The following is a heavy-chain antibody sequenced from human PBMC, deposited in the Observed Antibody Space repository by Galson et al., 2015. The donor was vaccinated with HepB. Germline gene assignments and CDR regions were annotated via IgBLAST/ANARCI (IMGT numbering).Heavy chain of an antibody. J-gene: IGHJ6*02. Sequence: SVKVSCKASGGTFSSYAISWVRQAPGQGLEWMGGIIPVFGIVDYAQKFQGRVTITADKSTSTAYMELSSLRSEDTAVYFCVSFYYDSSGPGKYYGMDVWGQGTTVTVSS. CDR1: GGTFSSYA. V-gene: IGHV1-69*10. CDR2: IIPVFGIV. CDR3: VSFYYDSSGPGKYYGMDV. D-gene: IGHD3-22*01.